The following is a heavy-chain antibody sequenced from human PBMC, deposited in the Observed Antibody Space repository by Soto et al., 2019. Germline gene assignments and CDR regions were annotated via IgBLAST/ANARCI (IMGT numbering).Heavy chain of an antibody. J-gene: IGHJ4*02. CDR3: ASVAAAGTFGY. V-gene: IGHV1-8*01. Sequence: ASVKVSCKASRYTFTSYDINWVRQATGQGLEWVGWMNPNRGTTGYAQEFQGRVTMTRNTSISTAYMELSGLRSEDTAVYYCASVAAAGTFGYWGQGTLVTVSS. CDR1: RYTFTSYD. CDR2: MNPNRGTT. D-gene: IGHD6-13*01.